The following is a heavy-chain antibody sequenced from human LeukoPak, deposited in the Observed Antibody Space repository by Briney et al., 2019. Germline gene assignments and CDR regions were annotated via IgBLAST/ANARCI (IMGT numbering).Heavy chain of an antibody. CDR2: VYYSGST. J-gene: IGHJ6*02. V-gene: IGHV4-59*08. CDR1: GGSIRSYY. CDR3: ARHFTGPGTYTPYFGMDV. Sequence: SETLSLTYTVSGGSIRSYYCSWIRQPPGKGLEWVGYVYYSGSTSYNPSLKSRVTISVDASKNQFSLKLSSVTAADTAVYYCARHFTGPGTYTPYFGMDVWGQGTTVTVSS. D-gene: IGHD3-16*01.